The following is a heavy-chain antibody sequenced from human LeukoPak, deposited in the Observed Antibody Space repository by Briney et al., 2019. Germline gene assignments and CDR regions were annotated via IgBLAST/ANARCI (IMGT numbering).Heavy chain of an antibody. CDR1: GGSISSYY. CDR2: IHSSGST. Sequence: SETLSLTCTVSGGSISSYYWSWIRQPAGKGLEWIGRIHSSGSTNYSPSLKSRVTMLLDTSKNQFSLELSSVTAADAAVYYCAREAVHYGSGSLDYWGQGTLVTVSS. V-gene: IGHV4-4*07. D-gene: IGHD3-10*01. CDR3: AREAVHYGSGSLDY. J-gene: IGHJ4*02.